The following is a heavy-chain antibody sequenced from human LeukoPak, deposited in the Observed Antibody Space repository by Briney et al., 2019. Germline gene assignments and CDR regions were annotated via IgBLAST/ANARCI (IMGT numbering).Heavy chain of an antibody. J-gene: IGHJ4*02. CDR2: IIPIFGTA. V-gene: IGHV1-69*01. Sequence: GSSVNVSCKASGGTFISYAIGWVRQAPGQGLEWMGGIIPIFGTANYAQKFQGRVTITADESTSTAYMELSSLRSEDTAVYYCARVEMATSFGYFDYWGQGTLVTVSS. CDR1: GGTFISYA. CDR3: ARVEMATSFGYFDY. D-gene: IGHD5-24*01.